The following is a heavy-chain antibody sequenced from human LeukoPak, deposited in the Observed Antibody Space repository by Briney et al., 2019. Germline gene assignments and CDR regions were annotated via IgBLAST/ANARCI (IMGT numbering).Heavy chain of an antibody. J-gene: IGHJ4*02. CDR1: GFTFSSYS. CDR3: ARVQQGIAVAIDY. Sequence: GGSLRLSCAASGFTFSSYSMNWVRQAPGKGLEWVSSISSSSSYIYYADSVKGRFTISRDNAKNSLYLQMNSLRAEDTAVYYCARVQQGIAVAIDYWGQGTLVTVSS. CDR2: ISSSSSYI. V-gene: IGHV3-21*01. D-gene: IGHD6-19*01.